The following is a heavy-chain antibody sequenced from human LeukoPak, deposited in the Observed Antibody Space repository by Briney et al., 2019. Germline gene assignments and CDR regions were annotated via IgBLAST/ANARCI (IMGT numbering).Heavy chain of an antibody. Sequence: GGSLRLSCAASRLIFSSYWMHWVRQATGKGLVWVSRINSDGRSTIYADCVKGRFTISRDYAKNTVYLQMNSLRVDDTAVYYCAGHYGSGRYHYYYMDVWGRGTTVTVSS. CDR2: INSDGRST. J-gene: IGHJ6*03. CDR3: AGHYGSGRYHYYYMDV. D-gene: IGHD3-10*01. V-gene: IGHV3-74*01. CDR1: RLIFSSYW.